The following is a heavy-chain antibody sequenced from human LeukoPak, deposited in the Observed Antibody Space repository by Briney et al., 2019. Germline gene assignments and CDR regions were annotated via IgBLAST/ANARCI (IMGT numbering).Heavy chain of an antibody. J-gene: IGHJ6*02. V-gene: IGHV3-48*03. CDR3: ARASAPPTYYYYYGMDV. Sequence: GGSLRLSCAASGFTFSNYEMNWVRQAPGKGLEWLSYISGSGSTIYYADSVKGRFTVSRDNTKNSLYLQMNSLRAEDTALYYCARASAPPTYYYYYGMDVWGQGTTVTVSS. CDR1: GFTFSNYE. CDR2: ISGSGSTI.